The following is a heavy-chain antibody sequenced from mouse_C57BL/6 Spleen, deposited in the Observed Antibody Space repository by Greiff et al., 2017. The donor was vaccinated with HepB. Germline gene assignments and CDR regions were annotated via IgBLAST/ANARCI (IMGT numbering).Heavy chain of an antibody. V-gene: IGHV5-17*01. CDR3: ARRDYYGSSYSFDY. CDR2: ISSGSSTI. Sequence: EVKLQESGGGLVKPGGSLKLSCAASGFTFSDYGMHWVRQAPEKGLEWVAYISSGSSTIYYADTVKGRFTISRDNAKNTLFLQMTSLRSEDTAMYYCARRDYYGSSYSFDYWGQGTTLTVSS. J-gene: IGHJ2*01. CDR1: GFTFSDYG. D-gene: IGHD1-1*01.